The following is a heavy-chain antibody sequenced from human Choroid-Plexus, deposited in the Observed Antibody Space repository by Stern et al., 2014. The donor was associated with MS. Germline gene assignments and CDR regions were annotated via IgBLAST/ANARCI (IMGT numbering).Heavy chain of an antibody. CDR2: VAYDGSNK. Sequence: MQLVESGGGVVQPGRPLRLSCVASGFTFGSCAIHWVRQAPGKGLEWVAGVAYDGSNKYYADSVKGRFNIARDNSQNTLYMQMSSLRTEDTAVYYCAKDRQYLTYFFDHWGQGSLVTVSS. V-gene: IGHV3-30*18. J-gene: IGHJ5*02. CDR3: AKDRQYLTYFFDH. D-gene: IGHD2/OR15-2a*01. CDR1: GFTFGSCA.